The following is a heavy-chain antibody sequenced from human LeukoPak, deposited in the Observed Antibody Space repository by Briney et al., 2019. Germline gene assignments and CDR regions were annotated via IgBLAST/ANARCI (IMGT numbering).Heavy chain of an antibody. Sequence: GGSLRLSCAAPGFTVSSNYMSWVRQAPGKGLEWVSVIYSGGSTYYADSVKGRFTISRDNSKNTLYLQMNSLRAEDTAVYYCARSELRSYGAFDIWGQGTMVTVSS. CDR3: ARSELRSYGAFDI. D-gene: IGHD1-26*01. CDR1: GFTVSSNY. J-gene: IGHJ3*02. CDR2: IYSGGST. V-gene: IGHV3-53*01.